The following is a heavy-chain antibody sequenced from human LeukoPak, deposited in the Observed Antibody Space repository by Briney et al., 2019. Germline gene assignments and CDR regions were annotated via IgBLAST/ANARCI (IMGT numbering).Heavy chain of an antibody. Sequence: GRSLRLSCAASGFTFSSYAMHWVRQAPGKGLEWVAVISYDGSNKYYADSVKGRFTISRDNSKNTLYLQMNSLTAEDTAVYYCARAPDYYDSSGYAFDIWGQGTMLTVSS. CDR1: GFTFSSYA. J-gene: IGHJ3*02. V-gene: IGHV3-30-3*01. CDR3: ARAPDYYDSSGYAFDI. CDR2: ISYDGSNK. D-gene: IGHD3-22*01.